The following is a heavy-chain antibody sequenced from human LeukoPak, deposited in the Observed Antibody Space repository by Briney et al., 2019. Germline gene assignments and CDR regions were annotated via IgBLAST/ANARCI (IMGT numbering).Heavy chain of an antibody. CDR3: TTEGHYYGHHAFLI. Sequence: SVKVSCKASGGTFSSYAISWVRQAPGQGLEWMGGIIPIFGTANYAQKFQGRVTITADKSTSTAYMELSSLRSEDTAVYYCTTEGHYYGHHAFLIWGQGTMVTVSS. CDR1: GGTFSSYA. CDR2: IIPIFGTA. V-gene: IGHV1-69*06. D-gene: IGHD3-10*01. J-gene: IGHJ3*02.